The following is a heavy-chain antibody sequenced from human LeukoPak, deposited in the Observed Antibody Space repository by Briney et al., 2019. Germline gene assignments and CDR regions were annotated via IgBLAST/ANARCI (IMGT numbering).Heavy chain of an antibody. Sequence: GGSLRLSCAASGFTFSSYAMSWVRQAPGKGLEWVSAISGSSGSTYYADSVKGRFTISRDNSKNTLYPQMNSLRAEDTAVYYCAREGPPEYYFDYWGQGTLVTVSS. V-gene: IGHV3-23*01. J-gene: IGHJ4*02. CDR1: GFTFSSYA. CDR2: ISGSSGST. CDR3: AREGPPEYYFDY.